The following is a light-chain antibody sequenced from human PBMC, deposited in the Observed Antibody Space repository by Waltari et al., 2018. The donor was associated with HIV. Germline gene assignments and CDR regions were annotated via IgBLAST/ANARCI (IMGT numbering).Light chain of an antibody. J-gene: IGKJ2*01. Sequence: DIQMTQSPSSLSASVGDRVTITCQASQDISNYLNWYQQKTGKAPKLLIYDASNLETGVPSRFSGSGSGTDFTFTISSLQPEDIATYYCQQYDNLHLYTFGQGTKLEIK. CDR3: QQYDNLHLYT. CDR2: DAS. V-gene: IGKV1-33*01. CDR1: QDISNY.